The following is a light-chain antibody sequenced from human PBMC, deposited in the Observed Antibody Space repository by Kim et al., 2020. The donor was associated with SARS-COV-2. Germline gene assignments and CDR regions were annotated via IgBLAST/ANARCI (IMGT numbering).Light chain of an antibody. CDR3: MQALQTPPS. CDR1: QSLLHNNAYNY. Sequence: EPTSISCRSSQSLLHNNAYNYLEWYLQKPGQSPQLLMFLASNRASGVPDRFGGSGSGTDFTLKISRVEAEDVRIYYCMQALQTPPSFGQGTKLEI. CDR2: LAS. V-gene: IGKV2-28*01. J-gene: IGKJ2*03.